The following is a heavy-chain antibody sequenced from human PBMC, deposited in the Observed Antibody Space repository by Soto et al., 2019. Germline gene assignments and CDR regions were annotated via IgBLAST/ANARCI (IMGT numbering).Heavy chain of an antibody. J-gene: IGHJ4*02. V-gene: IGHV1-69*04. D-gene: IGHD5-12*01. CDR1: GGTFSSYT. CDR2: IIPILGIA. Sequence: SVKVSCKASGGTFSSYTISWVRQAPGQGLEWMGRIIPILGIANYAQKFQGRVTITADKSTSTAYMELSSLRSEDTAVYYCARDLVATRWGFDYWGQGTLVTVSS. CDR3: ARDLVATRWGFDY.